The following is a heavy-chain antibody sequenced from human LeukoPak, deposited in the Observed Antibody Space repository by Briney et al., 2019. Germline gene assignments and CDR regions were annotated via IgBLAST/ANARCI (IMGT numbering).Heavy chain of an antibody. CDR2: IYYSGST. J-gene: IGHJ4*02. CDR1: GGSINSYY. V-gene: IGHV4-59*01. D-gene: IGHD6-13*01. CDR3: ARASSWYNFDY. Sequence: SETLSLTCTVSGGSINSYYWSWIRQPPGKGLEWIGYIYYSGSTNYNPSLKSRVTISVDTSKNQFSLKLSSVTAADTAVYYCARASSWYNFDYWGQGTLVTVSS.